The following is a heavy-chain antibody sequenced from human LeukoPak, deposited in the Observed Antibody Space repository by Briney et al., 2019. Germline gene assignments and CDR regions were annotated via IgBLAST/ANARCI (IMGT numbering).Heavy chain of an antibody. J-gene: IGHJ4*02. CDR1: GFTFDDYA. Sequence: GGSLRLSCAASGFTFDDYAMHWVRQAPGKGLEWVSYISSSGNNMYYADSVKGRFTIARDNAKNSLYLQMNSLRAEDTAVYYCARESVRFCSGGTCYSRRAFDYWGQGTLVTVSS. CDR3: ARESVRFCSGGTCYSRRAFDY. V-gene: IGHV3-48*03. CDR2: ISSSGNNM. D-gene: IGHD2-15*01.